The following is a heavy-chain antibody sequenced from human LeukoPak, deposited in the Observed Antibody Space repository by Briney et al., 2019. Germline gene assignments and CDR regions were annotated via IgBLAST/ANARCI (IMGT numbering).Heavy chain of an antibody. V-gene: IGHV3-23*01. Sequence: GGSLRLSCAASGFTFSNYAMSWVRQAPGKGLEWVSSISGTGGSTYYADSVKGRFTISRDNSNNTLFLQMNSLRAEDTAVYYCAKVRTGHYFDYWGQGTLVTVSS. J-gene: IGHJ4*02. D-gene: IGHD1-1*01. CDR2: ISGTGGST. CDR3: AKVRTGHYFDY. CDR1: GFTFSNYA.